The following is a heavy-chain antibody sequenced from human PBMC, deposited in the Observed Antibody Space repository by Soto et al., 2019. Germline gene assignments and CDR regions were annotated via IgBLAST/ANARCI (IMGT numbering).Heavy chain of an antibody. D-gene: IGHD4-4*01. CDR3: ARGATVTTNYYCGLDV. Sequence: GGSLRLSCAASGFTFSDHYMYWVRQAPGKXLEWVGRIRNKAKRYTSEYGASVKGRFTISRDDSKKSLYLQMNSLKTEDTAVYYCARGATVTTNYYCGLDVWGQGTTVTVSS. CDR1: GFTFSDHY. J-gene: IGHJ6*02. V-gene: IGHV3-72*01. CDR2: IRNKAKRYTS.